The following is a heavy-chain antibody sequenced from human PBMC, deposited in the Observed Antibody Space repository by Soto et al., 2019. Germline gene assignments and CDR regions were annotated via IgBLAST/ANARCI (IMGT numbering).Heavy chain of an antibody. CDR1: GFTFSSYA. J-gene: IGHJ6*02. V-gene: IGHV3-30-3*01. Sequence: QVQLVESGGGVVQPGRSLRLSCAASGFTFSSYAMHWVRQAPGKGLEWVAVISYDGSHKYYADSVKGRFTITRDNSKNTLYLQMNSLRAEDTAVYYCARSEWEQLGYYGIDVWGQGTTVTVSS. D-gene: IGHD1-26*01. CDR2: ISYDGSHK. CDR3: ARSEWEQLGYYGIDV.